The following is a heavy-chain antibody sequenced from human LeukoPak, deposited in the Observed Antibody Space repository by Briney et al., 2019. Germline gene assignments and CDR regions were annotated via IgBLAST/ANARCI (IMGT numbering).Heavy chain of an antibody. CDR3: AKGDVDSPMNFYH. J-gene: IGHJ4*02. Sequence: GGSLRLSCAASGFMFDDYTMHWVRQAPGKGLEWVSLINWDGGSRYYAASVKGRFTVSRDNSKNSLYLQMNSPRTEDTALYYCAKGDVDSPMNFYHWGQGTLVNVSS. CDR1: GFMFDDYT. V-gene: IGHV3-43*01. CDR2: INWDGGSR. D-gene: IGHD5-18*01.